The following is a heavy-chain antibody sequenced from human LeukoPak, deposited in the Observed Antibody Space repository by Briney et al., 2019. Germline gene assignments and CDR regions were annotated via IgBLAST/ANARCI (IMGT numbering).Heavy chain of an antibody. Sequence: PGGSLRLSCAASGFTFSNYEMNWVRQAPGKGLEWVSYISSSGSTIYADSAKGRFTISRDNAKNSLYLQMNSLRAEDTAVYYCAKDNRWGRGYYSHDYWGQGTLVTVSS. CDR3: AKDNRWGRGYYSHDY. D-gene: IGHD3-22*01. CDR1: GFTFSNYE. V-gene: IGHV3-48*03. J-gene: IGHJ4*02. CDR2: ISSSGSTI.